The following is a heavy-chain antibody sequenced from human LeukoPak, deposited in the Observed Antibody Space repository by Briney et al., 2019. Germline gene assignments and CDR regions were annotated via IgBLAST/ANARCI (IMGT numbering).Heavy chain of an antibody. CDR3: AKDRAGSGYYFDY. V-gene: IGHV3-48*01. D-gene: IGHD3-3*01. J-gene: IGHJ4*02. CDR2: ISSSRTT. Sequence: GGSLRLSCAASGFPFSSYSMNWVRQAPGEGLEWVSYISSSRTTSYADSVEGRFTISRDNAKNSLYLQMNSLRAEDTAVYYCAKDRAGSGYYFDYWGQGTLVTVSS. CDR1: GFPFSSYS.